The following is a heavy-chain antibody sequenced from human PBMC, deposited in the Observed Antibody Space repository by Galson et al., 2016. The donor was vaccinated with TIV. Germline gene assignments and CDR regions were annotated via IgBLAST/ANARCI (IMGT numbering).Heavy chain of an antibody. CDR2: ISSSNSFI. D-gene: IGHD1-14*01. CDR1: GFTFTAHT. Sequence: SLRLSCAASGFTFTAHTMNWVRQAPGRGLEWVASISSSNSFIYYEDSVKGRFTVSRDNAKKSVDLQMVSLRAEDTAVYYCARTTLGGTWDAHFDFWGLGIQVTVSS. CDR3: ARTTLGGTWDAHFDF. V-gene: IGHV3-21*01. J-gene: IGHJ4*02.